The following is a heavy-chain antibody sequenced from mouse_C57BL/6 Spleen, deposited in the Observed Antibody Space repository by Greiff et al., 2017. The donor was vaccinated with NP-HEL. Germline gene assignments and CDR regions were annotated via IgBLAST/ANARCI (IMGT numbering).Heavy chain of an antibody. J-gene: IGHJ2*01. CDR2: IHPNSGST. V-gene: IGHV1-64*01. CDR3: ARRLIYYDYDGDFDY. D-gene: IGHD2-4*01. CDR1: GYTFTSYW. Sequence: VQLQQPGAELVKPGASVKLSCKASGYTFTSYWMHWVKQRPGQGLEWIGMIHPNSGSTNYNEKFKSKATLTVDKSSSTAYMQLSSLTSEDSAVYYCARRLIYYDYDGDFDYWGQGTTLTVSS.